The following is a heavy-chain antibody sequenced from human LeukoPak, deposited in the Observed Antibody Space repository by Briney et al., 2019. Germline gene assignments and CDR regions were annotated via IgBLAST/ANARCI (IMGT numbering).Heavy chain of an antibody. CDR1: GYTFTNYG. CDR3: ARIGCSSTSCYGNSVDP. V-gene: IGHV1-18*01. J-gene: IGHJ5*02. Sequence: ASVKVSCKASGYTFTNYGINWVRQAPGRGLEWMGVISAYNGNTHYAQKFQARVTMTTDTSTSTAYMELRSLTSDATAVYYCARIGCSSTSCYGNSVDPWGQGTLVTVCS. CDR2: ISAYNGNT. D-gene: IGHD2-2*01.